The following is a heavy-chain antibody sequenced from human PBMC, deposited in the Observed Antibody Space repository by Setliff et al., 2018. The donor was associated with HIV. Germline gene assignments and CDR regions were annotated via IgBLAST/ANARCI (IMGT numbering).Heavy chain of an antibody. CDR2: IRYDGSNK. D-gene: IGHD5-18*01. J-gene: IGHJ3*02. V-gene: IGHV3-30*02. Sequence: GGSLRLSCAASGFTFSSYGMHWVRQAPGKGLEWVAFIRYDGSNKYYADSVKGRFTTSRDNSKNTLYLQMNSLRAEDTAVYYCARDDSNGNTDAFDIWGQGTTVTVSS. CDR1: GFTFSSYG. CDR3: ARDDSNGNTDAFDI.